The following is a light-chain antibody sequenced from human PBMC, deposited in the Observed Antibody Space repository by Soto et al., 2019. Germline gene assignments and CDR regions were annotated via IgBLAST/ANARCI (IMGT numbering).Light chain of an antibody. CDR3: SSYTSSSTLGV. CDR1: SSDVGGYNY. Sequence: QSALTQPASVSGSPGQSITISCTGTSSDVGGYNYVSWYQQHPGKAPKLMIYEVSNRPSGVSNRFSGSKSGNTASLTISGLQAEDEADYYRSSYTSSSTLGVVGGGTKLTVL. V-gene: IGLV2-14*01. CDR2: EVS. J-gene: IGLJ2*01.